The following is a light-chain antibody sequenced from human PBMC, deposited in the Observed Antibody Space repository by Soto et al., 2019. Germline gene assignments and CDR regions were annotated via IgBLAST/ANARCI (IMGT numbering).Light chain of an antibody. J-gene: IGLJ1*01. CDR2: GHN. CDR3: SSYTSSSTLNV. V-gene: IGLV1-40*01. Sequence: QSVLTQPPSVSGAPGQRVTISCTGSTTNIGAGYEVHWYQQRPGTAPKLLVSGHNIRPSGVPDRFYGSKSGTSASLAITGLQAEDEADYYCSSYTSSSTLNVFGTGTKVTVL. CDR1: TTNIGAGYE.